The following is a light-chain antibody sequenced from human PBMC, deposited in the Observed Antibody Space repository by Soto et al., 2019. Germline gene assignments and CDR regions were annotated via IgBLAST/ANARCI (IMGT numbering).Light chain of an antibody. V-gene: IGKV1-5*01. CDR3: QQYNSYST. CDR1: QRISSW. CDR2: DAS. J-gene: IGKJ1*01. Sequence: DIQMTQSPSTLSASVGDRVTITCRASQRISSWLAWYQQKPGKAPQLLIYDASSLESGVPSRFSGSGSGTEFTLTISSLQPDDFATYYCQQYNSYSTFGQGTKVEIK.